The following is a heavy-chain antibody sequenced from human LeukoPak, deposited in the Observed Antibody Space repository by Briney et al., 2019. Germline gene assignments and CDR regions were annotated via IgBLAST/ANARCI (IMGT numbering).Heavy chain of an antibody. V-gene: IGHV3-23*01. Sequence: PGGSLTLSCAASGSTFSNSAMSWVRQTPGKGLEWVSAISGSGGSTYYADSVKGRFTISRDNSKNTLYLQMNSLRAEDPALYYCAKHQYSSGWFLNYWGQGTLVTVSS. D-gene: IGHD6-19*01. CDR2: ISGSGGST. J-gene: IGHJ4*02. CDR1: GSTFSNSA. CDR3: AKHQYSSGWFLNY.